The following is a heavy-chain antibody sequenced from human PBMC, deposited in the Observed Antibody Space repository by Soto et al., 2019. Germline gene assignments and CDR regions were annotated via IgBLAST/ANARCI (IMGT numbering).Heavy chain of an antibody. CDR3: VQDRAGQGGPMDV. Sequence: GGSLRLSCAASGFTFDDYAMHWVRQAPGKGLEWVSGISWDSGNIGYADSVKGRFTIPRDNAKNSLYLQMNSLRAEDTALYYCVQDRAGQGGPMDVWGKGTTVTVSS. J-gene: IGHJ6*03. CDR1: GFTFDDYA. D-gene: IGHD3-10*01. CDR2: ISWDSGNI. V-gene: IGHV3-9*01.